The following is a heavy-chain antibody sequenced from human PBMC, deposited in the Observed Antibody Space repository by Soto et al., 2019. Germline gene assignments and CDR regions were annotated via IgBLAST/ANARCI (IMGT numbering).Heavy chain of an antibody. CDR3: ARVVGALGHWFDP. V-gene: IGHV1-18*01. J-gene: IGHJ5*02. Sequence: QVQLVQSGAEVKKPGASVKVSCKASGYTFTSYGLSWVRQAPGQGLEWMGRISAYNYNTNDAQKLQGTVTMTTDTSTSTAYMELRSLRSADTAVYYCARVVGALGHWFDPWGQGTLVTVSS. D-gene: IGHD1-26*01. CDR2: ISAYNYNT. CDR1: GYTFTSYG.